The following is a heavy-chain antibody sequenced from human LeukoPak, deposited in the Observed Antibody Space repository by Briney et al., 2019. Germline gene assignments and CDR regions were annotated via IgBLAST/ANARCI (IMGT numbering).Heavy chain of an antibody. CDR2: ISGSGGST. J-gene: IGHJ4*02. Sequence: GGSLRLSCAASAFTFRPYAMIWVRQAPGKGLEWVSTISGSGGSTYYADSVKGRFTISRDNSNNTLYLEMNSLRAEDPAVYYCAKGAASRGYTYVANWGQGTLVTVSS. CDR1: AFTFRPYA. D-gene: IGHD5-18*01. CDR3: AKGAASRGYTYVAN. V-gene: IGHV3-23*01.